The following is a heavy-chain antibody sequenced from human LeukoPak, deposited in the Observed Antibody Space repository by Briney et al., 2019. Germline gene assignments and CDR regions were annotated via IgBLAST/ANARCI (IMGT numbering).Heavy chain of an antibody. J-gene: IGHJ4*02. D-gene: IGHD6-19*01. Sequence: SETLSLTCAVYGGSFSGYYWSWIRQPPGKGLEWIGEINHSGSTNYNPSLKSRVTISVDTSKNQFSLKLGSVTAADTAVYYCARGRTGWYFDYWGQGTLVTVSS. CDR3: ARGRTGWYFDY. V-gene: IGHV4-34*01. CDR1: GGSFSGYY. CDR2: INHSGST.